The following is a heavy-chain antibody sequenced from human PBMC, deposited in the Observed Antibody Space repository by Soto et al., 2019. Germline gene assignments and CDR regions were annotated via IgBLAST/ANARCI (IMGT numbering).Heavy chain of an antibody. V-gene: IGHV3-66*01. J-gene: IGHJ4*02. CDR3: ATAKLLLQRLFDY. CDR2: IYSGGST. Sequence: GGSLRLSCAASGFTVSSNYMSWVRQAPGKGLEWVSVIYSGGSTNYADSVKGRFTISRDDSKNTLFLQMNSLRAEDTAVYYCATAKLLLQRLFDYWGQGTLVTVSS. D-gene: IGHD2-15*01. CDR1: GFTVSSNY.